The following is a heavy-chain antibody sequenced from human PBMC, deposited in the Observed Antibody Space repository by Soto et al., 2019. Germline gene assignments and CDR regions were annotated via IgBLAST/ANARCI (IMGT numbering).Heavy chain of an antibody. Sequence: ASVKVCCKACGYTFTSYYMHWVRQAPGQWLEWMGIINPSGGSTSYAQKFQGRVTMTRDTSTSTVYMELSSLRSEDTAVYYCARFSLTEVAANNYFDYWGQGTLVTVSS. CDR1: GYTFTSYY. V-gene: IGHV1-46*03. D-gene: IGHD2-15*01. J-gene: IGHJ4*02. CDR2: INPSGGST. CDR3: ARFSLTEVAANNYFDY.